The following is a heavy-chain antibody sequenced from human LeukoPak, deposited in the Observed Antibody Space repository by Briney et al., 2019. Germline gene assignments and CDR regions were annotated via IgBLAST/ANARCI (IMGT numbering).Heavy chain of an antibody. Sequence: SGPTLVKPTQTLTLTFSCSGFSLTTRGAGVGWIRQPPGKALEWLTLVYWDDDVRSSPSLKNRLTITKDTSKNQVVLTMTNMDPGDTGTYYCAHRVRLEWIGADAFDFWGQGTMVTVSS. CDR3: AHRVRLEWIGADAFDF. CDR1: GFSLTTRGAG. D-gene: IGHD3-3*01. CDR2: VYWDDDV. V-gene: IGHV2-5*02. J-gene: IGHJ3*01.